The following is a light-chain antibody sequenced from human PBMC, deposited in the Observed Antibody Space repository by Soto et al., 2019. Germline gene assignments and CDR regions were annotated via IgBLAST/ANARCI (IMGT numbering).Light chain of an antibody. J-gene: IGKJ3*01. CDR1: QSISSY. CDR3: QHTYSTPFT. V-gene: IGKV1-39*01. CDR2: AAS. Sequence: DIPMTQSPSPLSASVGDRVTITCRSSQSISSYVNWYQQKPGIAPRLLIFAASNLQTGVPSRFSGSGSGTDFTLTISSLQPEDFGTYFCQHTYSTPFTFGRGTKVDI.